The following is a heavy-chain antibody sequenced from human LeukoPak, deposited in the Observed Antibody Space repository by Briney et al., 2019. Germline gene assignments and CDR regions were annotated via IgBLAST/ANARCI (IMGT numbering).Heavy chain of an antibody. CDR2: IYYSGNT. D-gene: IGHD6-13*01. J-gene: IGHJ3*02. CDR3: TRGSSWFAFDI. V-gene: IGHV4-39*01. CDR1: GGSISSSHH. Sequence: KPSETMSLTCAVSGGSISSSHHWTWIRQPPRKGLEWIGSIYYSGNTYYSPSLRSRVTISVDTSKIQFSLKLTSVTAADTAVHYCTRGSSWFAFDIWGQGTLVTVSS.